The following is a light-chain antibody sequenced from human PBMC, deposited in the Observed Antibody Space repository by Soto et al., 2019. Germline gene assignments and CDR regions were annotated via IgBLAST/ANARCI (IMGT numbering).Light chain of an antibody. CDR3: HQYNERPSNT. CDR1: QVISTS. J-gene: IGKJ5*01. V-gene: IGKV1-9*01. Sequence: DIQLTQSPSFLSPSIGESVTITCRASQVISTSLAWYQVKPRKAPKLLIYAASSLQSGVPARFSGSGSGTEFSLTITGLQSEDFAVYYCHQYNERPSNTFGQGTRLEIK. CDR2: AAS.